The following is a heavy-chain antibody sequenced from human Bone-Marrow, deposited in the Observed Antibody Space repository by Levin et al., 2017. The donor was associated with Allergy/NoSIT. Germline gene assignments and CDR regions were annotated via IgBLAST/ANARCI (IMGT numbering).Heavy chain of an antibody. CDR2: IIPIFGTA. D-gene: IGHD3-10*01. V-gene: IGHV1-69*13. J-gene: IGHJ6*02. CDR3: ARGRVWFGEVIEDYYYYGMDG. CDR1: GGTFSSYA. Sequence: SVKVSCKASGGTFSSYAISWVRQAPGQGLEWMGGIIPIFGTANYAQKFQGRVTITADESTSTAYMELSSLRSEDTAVYYCARGRVWFGEVIEDYYYYGMDGWGQGTTVTVSS.